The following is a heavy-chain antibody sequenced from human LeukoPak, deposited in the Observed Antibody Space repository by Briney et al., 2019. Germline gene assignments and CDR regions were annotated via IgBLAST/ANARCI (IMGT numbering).Heavy chain of an antibody. V-gene: IGHV4-38-2*01. J-gene: IGHJ4*02. CDR1: GFSISSTYY. CDR3: ARINAPVATFDY. Sequence: SETLSLTCAVSGFSISSTYYGSWIRQTPGKGLEWIATITHSGNTYYISSLESRLTISLDTSKRHFSLRLTSVTAADTAVYYCARINAPVATFDYWGLGTLVAVSS. D-gene: IGHD2-21*01. CDR2: ITHSGNT.